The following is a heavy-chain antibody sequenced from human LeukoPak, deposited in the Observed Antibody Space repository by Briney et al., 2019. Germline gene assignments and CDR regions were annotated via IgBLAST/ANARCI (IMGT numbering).Heavy chain of an antibody. D-gene: IGHD6-13*01. CDR3: ARGGEIAAAGRRYYYGMDV. Sequence: SQTLSLTCAISGDSVSSNSAAWNWIRQSPSRGLEWLGRTYYRSKWYNDYAVSVKSRITINPDTSKNQFSLQLNSVTPEDTAVYYCARGGEIAAAGRRYYYGMDVWGQGTTVTVSS. J-gene: IGHJ6*02. CDR1: GDSVSSNSAA. V-gene: IGHV6-1*01. CDR2: TYYRSKWYN.